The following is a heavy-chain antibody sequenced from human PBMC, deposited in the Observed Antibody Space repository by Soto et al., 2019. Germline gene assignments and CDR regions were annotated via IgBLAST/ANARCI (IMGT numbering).Heavy chain of an antibody. CDR2: IYYSGST. CDR1: GGSISSYY. D-gene: IGHD3-16*02. Sequence: SETLSLTCTVSGGSISSYYWSWIRQPPGKGLEWIGYIYYSGSTNYNPSLKSRVTISVDTPKNQFSLKLSSVTAADTAVYYCASDSMITFGGVIVIDDYWGQGTLVTVSS. CDR3: ASDSMITFGGVIVIDDY. J-gene: IGHJ4*02. V-gene: IGHV4-59*08.